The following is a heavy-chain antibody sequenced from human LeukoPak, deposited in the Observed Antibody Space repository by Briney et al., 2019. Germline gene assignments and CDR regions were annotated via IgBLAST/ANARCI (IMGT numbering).Heavy chain of an antibody. CDR2: ISSTSGYI. Sequence: GGSLRLSCAASGFTFSSYSMNWVRQAPGEGLEWVASISSTSGYIYYADSVKGRFTISRDNAKNSLYLQMNSLRAEDTAVYYCARDFCSSTSCYFYYYYGMDVWGQGTTVTVSS. CDR1: GFTFSSYS. CDR3: ARDFCSSTSCYFYYYYGMDV. D-gene: IGHD2-2*01. V-gene: IGHV3-21*01. J-gene: IGHJ6*02.